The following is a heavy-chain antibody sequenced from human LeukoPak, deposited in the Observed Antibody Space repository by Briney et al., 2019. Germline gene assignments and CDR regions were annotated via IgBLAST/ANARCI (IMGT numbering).Heavy chain of an antibody. CDR1: GYTFTSYG. CDR3: ARDQGIAVAGNLGY. J-gene: IGHJ4*02. D-gene: IGHD6-19*01. CDR2: ISDYNGNT. Sequence: ASVKVSCKASGYTFTSYGISWARQAPGQGLEWIGWISDYNGNTNYAQKLQGRVTMTTATSTSTAYMELRSLRSDDTAVYYCARDQGIAVAGNLGYWGQGTLVTVSS. V-gene: IGHV1-18*01.